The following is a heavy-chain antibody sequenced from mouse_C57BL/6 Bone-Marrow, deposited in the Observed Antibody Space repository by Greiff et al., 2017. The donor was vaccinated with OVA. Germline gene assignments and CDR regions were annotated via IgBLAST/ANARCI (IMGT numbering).Heavy chain of an antibody. Sequence: QVQLKQSGAELVRPGTSVKMSCKASGYTFTNYWIGGAKQRPGHGLEWIGDIYPGGGYTNYNEKFKGKATLTADKSSSTAYMQFSSLTSEDSAIYYCARIHYYGSSSLYAMDYWGQGTSVTVSS. CDR1: GYTFTNYW. D-gene: IGHD1-1*01. J-gene: IGHJ4*01. CDR3: ARIHYYGSSSLYAMDY. CDR2: IYPGGGYT. V-gene: IGHV1-63*01.